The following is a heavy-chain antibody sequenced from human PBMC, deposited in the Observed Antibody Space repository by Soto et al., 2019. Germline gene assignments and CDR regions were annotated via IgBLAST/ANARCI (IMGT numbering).Heavy chain of an antibody. CDR3: AREPTYQLLSTYGMDV. Sequence: EASVKVSWKASGYTFTSYVISWVRQAPGQGLEWMGWISAYNGNTNYAQKLQGRVTMTTXTXXSXXXMXLXXLRXDXTAVYYCAREPTYQLLSTYGMDVWGQGTTVTVSS. CDR1: GYTFTSYV. V-gene: IGHV1-18*04. D-gene: IGHD2-2*01. J-gene: IGHJ6*02. CDR2: ISAYNGNT.